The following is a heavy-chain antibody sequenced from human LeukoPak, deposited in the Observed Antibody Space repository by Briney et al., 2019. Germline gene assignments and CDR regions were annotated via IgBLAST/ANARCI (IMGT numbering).Heavy chain of an antibody. CDR3: ARDSTTGWYHEY. CDR1: GFTFSSYW. J-gene: IGHJ4*01. D-gene: IGHD2/OR15-2a*01. Sequence: GGSLRLSCAASGFTFSSYWMSWVRQAPGKGLEWVSVIYSGGNTYYADSVKGRFTLSRDNSKNMLYLQMKSLRAEDTAVYYCARDSTTGWYHEYWGQGTLVTVPS. CDR2: IYSGGNT. V-gene: IGHV3-66*01.